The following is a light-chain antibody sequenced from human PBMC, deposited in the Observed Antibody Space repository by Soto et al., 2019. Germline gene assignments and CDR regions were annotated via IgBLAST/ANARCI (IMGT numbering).Light chain of an antibody. V-gene: IGKV3-11*01. CDR1: QSVSSY. CDR3: QQRSNWPT. J-gene: IGKJ4*01. Sequence: EIVLTQSPATLSLSPGERATLSCRASQSVSSYLAWYQQKPGQAPRLLIYDASNRATGIPGRFSGSGSGTDFTLTISSLDPEDFAVYYCQQRSNWPTFGGGTKVEIK. CDR2: DAS.